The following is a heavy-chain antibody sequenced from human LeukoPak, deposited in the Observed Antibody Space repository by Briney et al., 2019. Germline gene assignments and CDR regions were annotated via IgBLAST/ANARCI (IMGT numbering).Heavy chain of an antibody. CDR3: ARDYLSGLDY. V-gene: IGHV3-33*01. Sequence: QAGGSLRLSCAASGFTFSDYGMHWVRQAPGKGLEWVAVIRYDGSTIYYADSVKGRFTISRDNAKNSLYLQMNSLRAEDTAVFYCARDYLSGLDYWGRGTLVTVSS. J-gene: IGHJ4*02. D-gene: IGHD3-16*02. CDR2: IRYDGSTI. CDR1: GFTFSDYG.